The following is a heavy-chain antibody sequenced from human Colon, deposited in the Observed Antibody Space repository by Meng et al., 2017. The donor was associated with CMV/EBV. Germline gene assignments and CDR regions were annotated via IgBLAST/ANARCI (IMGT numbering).Heavy chain of an antibody. D-gene: IGHD4-17*01. J-gene: IGHJ4*02. CDR2: IYYSGST. Sequence: VSLRLSCTVSGCSISTTSYYCGWIRQPTGKGLEWIASIYYSGSTYHNSSLKSRVTISVDMSKNQFYLKLRCVTAADTAVYYCARGGTVILGCWGQGTLVTVSS. CDR1: GCSISTTSYY. CDR3: ARGGTVILGC. V-gene: IGHV4-39*07.